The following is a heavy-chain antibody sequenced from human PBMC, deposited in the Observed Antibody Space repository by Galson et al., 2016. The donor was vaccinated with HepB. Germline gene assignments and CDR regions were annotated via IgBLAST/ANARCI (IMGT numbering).Heavy chain of an antibody. CDR2: FDAEEGEI. J-gene: IGHJ3*01. V-gene: IGHV1-24*01. Sequence: SVKVSCKVSGHTLTELSLHWVRQAPGKGLEWMGGFDAEEGEIIYSQNIQARVTMTEDTSTDTAYMEVSSLRSDDAAVYYCATDESSSRGAVFDVWGQWTKVIV. CDR1: GHTLTELS. CDR3: ATDESSSRGAVFDV. D-gene: IGHD6-13*01.